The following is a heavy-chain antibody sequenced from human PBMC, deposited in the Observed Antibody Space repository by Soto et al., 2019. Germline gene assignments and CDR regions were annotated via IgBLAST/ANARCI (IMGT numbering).Heavy chain of an antibody. J-gene: IGHJ6*02. V-gene: IGHV4-31*03. D-gene: IGHD3-10*01. Sequence: QVQLQESGPGLVKSSQTLSLTCTVSGGSISSDGNYWSWIRQHPGKGLEWIGYIYYSGSTYYNPSLKSRVTISVDTSKNQFSRELNSVTAADTAVYYCARARMVRGIIYYYGMDVWGQGTTVTVSS. CDR3: ARARMVRGIIYYYGMDV. CDR1: GGSISSDGNY. CDR2: IYYSGST.